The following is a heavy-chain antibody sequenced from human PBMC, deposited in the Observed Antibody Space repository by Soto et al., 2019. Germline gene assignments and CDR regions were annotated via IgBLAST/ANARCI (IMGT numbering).Heavy chain of an antibody. Sequence: GGSLRLSCAASGFTFSTYAMSWVRQAPGKGLEWVSAISGSGASTYYADSVKGRFTISRDNSKDTLYLQMNSLSAEDTAVYYCAKDGAATPLNLRYNKHDYWGQGTLVTVSS. V-gene: IGHV3-23*01. D-gene: IGHD2-15*01. CDR2: ISGSGAST. J-gene: IGHJ4*02. CDR1: GFTFSTYA. CDR3: AKDGAATPLNLRYNKHDY.